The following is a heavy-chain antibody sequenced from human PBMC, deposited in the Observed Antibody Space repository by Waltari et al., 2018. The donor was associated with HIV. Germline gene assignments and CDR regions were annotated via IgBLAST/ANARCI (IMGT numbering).Heavy chain of an antibody. J-gene: IGHJ4*02. D-gene: IGHD3-10*01. CDR1: GYAFTGFY. CDR2: INPKTGDT. CDR3: ARDPSYGFGENDY. V-gene: IGHV1-2*02. Sequence: QVQLVESGAEVKKPGASLKVSCKASGYAFTGFYIHWVRQAPGQGLEWVGWINPKTGDTNFAQKFQGRVTMTMDTSISTAYMELSRLTSDDTAVYYCARDPSYGFGENDYWGQGTLFTVSS.